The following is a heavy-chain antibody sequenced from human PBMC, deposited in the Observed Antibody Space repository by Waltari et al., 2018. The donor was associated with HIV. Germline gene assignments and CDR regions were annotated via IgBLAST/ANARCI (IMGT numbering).Heavy chain of an antibody. CDR1: GYTFSAYT. J-gene: IGHJ6*02. CDR3: ARGVSIVRGVMIRGHMDV. D-gene: IGHD3-10*01. CDR2: ISGYNGNT. Sequence: VQLVQSGAEMRKPGASVKVSCRPSGYTFSAYTISWVRQAPGQGLEWMGWISGYNGNTNYAQKFQGRVNMTTDTSTSTAHMELRSLRSDDTAVYYCARGVSIVRGVMIRGHMDVWGQGTTVTVSS. V-gene: IGHV1-18*01.